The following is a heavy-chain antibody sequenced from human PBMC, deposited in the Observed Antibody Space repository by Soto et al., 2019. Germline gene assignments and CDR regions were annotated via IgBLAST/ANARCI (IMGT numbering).Heavy chain of an antibody. Sequence: EVQLVEAGGGLVQPGRSLKLSCAASGFTFDDFSMHWVRQAPGKGLEWVSGITWNSGSIGYADSAKGRFTISRDNARQSLYLQMTSLRVVDTASYYCAKEVAGWFDPWGQGTLVAVSS. CDR2: ITWNSGSI. J-gene: IGHJ5*02. D-gene: IGHD3-10*01. CDR3: AKEVAGWFDP. V-gene: IGHV3-9*01. CDR1: GFTFDDFS.